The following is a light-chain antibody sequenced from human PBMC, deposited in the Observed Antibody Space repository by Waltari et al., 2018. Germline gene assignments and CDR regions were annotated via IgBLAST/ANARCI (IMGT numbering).Light chain of an antibody. Sequence: EIVMTQSPATLSVSPGDIATLSCRASQSVSSNLALYQQNPGQAPRLLIYGASTRATGIPARLSGSGCGTEFTLTISSLKSEDFAVDYCQQYNNWPPGLTFGGGTKVEIK. J-gene: IGKJ4*01. CDR1: QSVSSN. CDR3: QQYNNWPPGLT. CDR2: GAS. V-gene: IGKV3-15*01.